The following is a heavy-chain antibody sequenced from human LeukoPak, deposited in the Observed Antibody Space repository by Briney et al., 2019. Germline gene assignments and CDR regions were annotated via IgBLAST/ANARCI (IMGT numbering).Heavy chain of an antibody. J-gene: IGHJ5*02. CDR2: ISGSGGST. Sequence: GGSLRLSCAASGFTFSSYAMSWVRQAPGKGLEWVSAISGSGGSTYFADSVKGWFTISRDNSKNTLYLQMNSLRAEDTAVYYCANTSGYRRFDPWGQGTLVTVSS. D-gene: IGHD5-12*01. CDR1: GFTFSSYA. V-gene: IGHV3-23*01. CDR3: ANTSGYRRFDP.